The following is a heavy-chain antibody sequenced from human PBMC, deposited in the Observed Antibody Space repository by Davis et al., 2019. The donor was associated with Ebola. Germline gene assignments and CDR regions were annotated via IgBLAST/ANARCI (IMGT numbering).Heavy chain of an antibody. D-gene: IGHD6-13*01. CDR1: GFTFSSYA. V-gene: IGHV3-64D*06. Sequence: GESLKISCSASGFTFSSYAMHWVRQAPGKGLEYVSAISSNGGSTYYADSVKGRFTISRDNSKNTLYLQMGSLRAEDTAVYYCVKDLYSSSWGDYWGQGTLVTVSS. CDR3: VKDLYSSSWGDY. J-gene: IGHJ4*02. CDR2: ISSNGGST.